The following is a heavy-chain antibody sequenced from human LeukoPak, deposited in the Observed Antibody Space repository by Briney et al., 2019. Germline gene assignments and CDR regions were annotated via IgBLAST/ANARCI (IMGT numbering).Heavy chain of an antibody. Sequence: ASVKVSCKASGYTFTGYYMHWVRQAPGQGLEWMGWINPNSGGTNYAQKFQGRVTMTRDTSISTAYMELSRLRSDDTAVYYCAREGSIAALGSFDYWGQGTLVTVSS. CDR2: INPNSGGT. CDR1: GYTFTGYY. J-gene: IGHJ4*02. CDR3: AREGSIAALGSFDY. D-gene: IGHD6-13*01. V-gene: IGHV1-2*02.